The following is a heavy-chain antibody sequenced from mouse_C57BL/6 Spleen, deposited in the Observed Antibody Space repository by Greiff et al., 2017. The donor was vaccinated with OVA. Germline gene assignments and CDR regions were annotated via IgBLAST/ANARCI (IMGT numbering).Heavy chain of an antibody. Sequence: QVQLQQSGAELVKPGASVKISCKASGYAFSSYWMNWVKQRPGKGLEWIGQIYPGDGDTNYNGKFKGKATQTADKSSSTAYMQLSSLTSEDSAVYFCARSGGNYAWYFDVWGTGTTVTVSS. D-gene: IGHD2-1*01. CDR1: GYAFSSYW. V-gene: IGHV1-80*01. J-gene: IGHJ1*03. CDR3: ARSGGNYAWYFDV. CDR2: IYPGDGDT.